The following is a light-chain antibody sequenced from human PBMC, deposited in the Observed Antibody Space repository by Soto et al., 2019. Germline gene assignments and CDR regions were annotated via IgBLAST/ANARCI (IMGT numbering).Light chain of an antibody. CDR1: SSNIGNNA. CDR2: YDD. V-gene: IGLV1-36*01. CDR3: AAWDDSLNGLV. Sequence: QSVLTQPPSVSEAPRQRVTISCSGSSSNIGNNAVNWYQQLPGKAPKLLIYYDDLLPSGVSDRFPGSKSGTSASLAISGLQSEDEADYYCAAWDDSLNGLVFGGGTKVTVL. J-gene: IGLJ2*01.